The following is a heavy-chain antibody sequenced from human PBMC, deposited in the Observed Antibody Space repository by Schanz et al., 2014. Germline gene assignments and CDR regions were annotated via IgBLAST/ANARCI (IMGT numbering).Heavy chain of an antibody. D-gene: IGHD3-16*01. J-gene: IGHJ3*02. CDR3: TKSLGGASDI. CDR2: ISGSGGDT. V-gene: IGHV3-23*01. CDR1: GFSFSIFA. Sequence: EVQLLESGGGLVQPGGSLRLSCAASGFSFSIFAMTWVRQAPGQGLEWVSTISGSGGDTYPADSVKGRFTISRDNSKNSLYLQMNSLRVEDTALYYCTKSLGGASDIWGQGTMVTVSS.